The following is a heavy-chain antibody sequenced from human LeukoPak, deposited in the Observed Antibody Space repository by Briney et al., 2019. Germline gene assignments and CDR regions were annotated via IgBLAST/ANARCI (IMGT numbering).Heavy chain of an antibody. CDR3: AVSAAGLFDP. Sequence: PSETLSLTCTVSGGSISSYHWSWIRQPPGKGLEWIGYIYYSGSTNYNPSLKSRVTISVDTSKNQFSLKLSSVTAADTAVYYCAVSAAGLFDPWGQGTLVTVSS. J-gene: IGHJ5*02. V-gene: IGHV4-59*12. D-gene: IGHD6-13*01. CDR2: IYYSGST. CDR1: GGSISSYH.